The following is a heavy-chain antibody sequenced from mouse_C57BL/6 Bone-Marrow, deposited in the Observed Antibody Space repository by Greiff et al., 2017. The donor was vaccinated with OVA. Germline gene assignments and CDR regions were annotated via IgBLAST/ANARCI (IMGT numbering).Heavy chain of an antibody. Sequence: QVQLKQSGAELVRPGSSVKLSCKASGYTFTSYWMDWVKQRPGQGLEWIGNIYPSDSETHYNQKFKDKATLTVDKSSSTAYMQLSSLTSEDSAVYYCARPLIYYDYDGGDYYYAMDYWGQGTSVTVSS. CDR2: IYPSDSET. CDR1: GYTFTSYW. CDR3: ARPLIYYDYDGGDYYYAMDY. J-gene: IGHJ4*01. V-gene: IGHV1-61*01. D-gene: IGHD2-4*01.